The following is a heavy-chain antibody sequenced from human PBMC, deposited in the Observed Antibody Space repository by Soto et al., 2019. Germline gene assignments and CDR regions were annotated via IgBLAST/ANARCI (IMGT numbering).Heavy chain of an antibody. CDR2: INHSGST. Sequence: PSQTLSLTCAVAGGSFSGYCCSWIRLPPGKGLEWIGEINHSGSTNYNPSLKSRVTISVDTSKNQFSLKLSSVTAADTAVCYCARGGITITGYYYYGMDVWGQGTTVT. CDR3: ARGGITITGYYYYGMDV. J-gene: IGHJ6*02. V-gene: IGHV4-34*01. D-gene: IGHD1-20*01. CDR1: GGSFSGYC.